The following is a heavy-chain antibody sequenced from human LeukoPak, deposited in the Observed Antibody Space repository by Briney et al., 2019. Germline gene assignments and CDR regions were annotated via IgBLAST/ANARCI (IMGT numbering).Heavy chain of an antibody. CDR1: GGSISSYY. CDR2: IYSSGST. J-gene: IGHJ4*02. Sequence: SETLSLTCTVSGGSISSYYWSWIRQPAGKGLEWIGRIYSSGSTNYNPSLKSRVTMSVDMSKTQFSLKLSSVTAADTAVYYCARDYYDSSGYRDYFDYWGQGTLVTVSS. V-gene: IGHV4-4*07. D-gene: IGHD3-22*01. CDR3: ARDYYDSSGYRDYFDY.